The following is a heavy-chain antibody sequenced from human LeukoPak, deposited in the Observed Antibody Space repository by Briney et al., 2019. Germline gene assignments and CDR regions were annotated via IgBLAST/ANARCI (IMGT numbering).Heavy chain of an antibody. CDR1: GYTFTSYG. D-gene: IGHD5-18*01. J-gene: IGHJ6*02. V-gene: IGHV1-69*13. CDR3: ASGYSYGRYDYYYYGMDV. Sequence: EASVKVSCKASGYTFTSYGISWVRQAPGQGLEWMGGIIPIFGTANYAQKFQGRVTITADESTSTAYMELSSLRSEDTAVYYCASGYSYGRYDYYYYGMDVWGQGTTVTVSS. CDR2: IIPIFGTA.